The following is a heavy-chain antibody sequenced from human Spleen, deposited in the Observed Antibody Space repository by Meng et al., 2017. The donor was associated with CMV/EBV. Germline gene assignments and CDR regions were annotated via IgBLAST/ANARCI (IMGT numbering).Heavy chain of an antibody. V-gene: IGHV3-23*01. Sequence: GESLKISCAASGFTFSSYAMTWVRQAPGKGLEWVSAISGSGGSTYYADSVKGRFTISRDNSKSTLYLQMNSLRAEDTAVYYCAKDSLSGSYLVRCWFDPWGQGTLVTVSS. CDR2: ISGSGGST. J-gene: IGHJ5*02. CDR3: AKDSLSGSYLVRCWFDP. D-gene: IGHD1-26*01. CDR1: GFTFSSYA.